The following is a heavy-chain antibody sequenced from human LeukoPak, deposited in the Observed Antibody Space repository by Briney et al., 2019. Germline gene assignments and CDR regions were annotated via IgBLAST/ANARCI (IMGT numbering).Heavy chain of an antibody. Sequence: GASVKVSCKASGGTFSSYAISLVRQAPGQGLEWMGGIIPIFGTANYAQKFQGRVTITTDESTSTAYLELSSLRSEDTAVYYCARSPVRWLPFDYWGQGTLVTVSS. CDR2: IIPIFGTA. J-gene: IGHJ4*02. CDR1: GGTFSSYA. CDR3: ARSPVRWLPFDY. D-gene: IGHD5-24*01. V-gene: IGHV1-69*05.